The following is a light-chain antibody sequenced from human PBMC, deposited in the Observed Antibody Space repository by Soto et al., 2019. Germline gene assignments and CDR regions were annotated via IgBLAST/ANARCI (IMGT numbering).Light chain of an antibody. CDR3: ATWDDSLDVHV. Sequence: QSVLTQPRSVSGSPGQSVTISCTGTRSDIGAYNYVSWYEHLPGTAPRLLIYGNNQRPSGVPDRFSGSKSGTSASLAISGLQSEDEGHYYCATWDDSLDVHVFGTGTKVTVL. CDR1: RSDIGAYNY. J-gene: IGLJ1*01. V-gene: IGLV1-44*01. CDR2: GNN.